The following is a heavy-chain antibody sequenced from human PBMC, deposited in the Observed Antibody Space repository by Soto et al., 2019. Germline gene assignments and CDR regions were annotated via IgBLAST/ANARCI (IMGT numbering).Heavy chain of an antibody. CDR2: IYCDDDK. V-gene: IGHV2-5*02. Sequence: SGPTMVNPTQTLTLTCTFSGFSLSTSGLGVGWIRQPPGKALEWLALIYCDDDKRYSPSLKSRLTITKDTSKNQVVLTMTNMDHVDTATYYCAHSPAVVESNFYYGIDVRGQGTT. CDR1: GFSLSTSGLG. CDR3: AHSPAVVESNFYYGIDV. D-gene: IGHD2-15*01. J-gene: IGHJ6*02.